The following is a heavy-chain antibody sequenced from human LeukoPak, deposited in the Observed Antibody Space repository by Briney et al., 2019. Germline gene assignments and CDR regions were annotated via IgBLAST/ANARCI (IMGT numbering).Heavy chain of an antibody. CDR3: ARGPRGFDP. CDR2: IYSGGST. CDR1: GFAVSSND. J-gene: IGHJ5*02. Sequence: GGSLRLSCAASGFAVSSNDMSWVRQAPAKGLEWISVIYSGGSTYSADSVKGRFTVSRDNSKSTLYLQMNSLRVDDTAVYYCARGPRGFDPWGQGTLVTVSS. V-gene: IGHV3-53*01.